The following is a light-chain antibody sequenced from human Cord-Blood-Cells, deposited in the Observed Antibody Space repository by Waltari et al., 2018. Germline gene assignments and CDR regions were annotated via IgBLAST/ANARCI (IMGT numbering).Light chain of an antibody. Sequence: QSVLTQPPSASGTPGQRVTISCSGSSSNIGSNTVKWDQQLPGTAPKLLIYSNNKRPSVVPDRFSGSKSGTSASLAISGLQSEDEADYYCAAWDDSLNGPVFGGGTQLTVL. J-gene: IGLJ3*02. CDR1: SSNIGSNT. V-gene: IGLV1-44*01. CDR3: AAWDDSLNGPV. CDR2: SNN.